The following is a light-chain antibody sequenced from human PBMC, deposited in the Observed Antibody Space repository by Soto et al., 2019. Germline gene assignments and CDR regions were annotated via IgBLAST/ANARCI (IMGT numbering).Light chain of an antibody. Sequence: IQMTQSPSSLSASVGDRVTITCRASQSISSYLNWYQQKPGKAPKLLIYPASSLQSRVPSRFSGSGSGTDFTLTISSLQPEDFATYYCQQSYSTPPTFGQGTKVEIK. CDR3: QQSYSTPPT. CDR1: QSISSY. V-gene: IGKV1-39*01. CDR2: PAS. J-gene: IGKJ1*01.